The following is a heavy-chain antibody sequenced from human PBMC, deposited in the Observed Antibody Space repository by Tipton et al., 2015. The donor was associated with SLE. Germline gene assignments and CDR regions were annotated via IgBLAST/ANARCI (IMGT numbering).Heavy chain of an antibody. J-gene: IGHJ6*02. V-gene: IGHV4-59*01. Sequence: GLVKPSETLSLTCTVSGVSISHYYWSWIRQPPGKGLEWIGYISHSGSTNYNPSLKSRVTISADTSKNQFSLRVNSVTSAGTAVYYCARDWRGYYGSQAYYYYGMDVWGQGTTVIVSS. CDR1: GVSISHYY. CDR3: ARDWRGYYGSQAYYYYGMDV. D-gene: IGHD3-10*01. CDR2: ISHSGST.